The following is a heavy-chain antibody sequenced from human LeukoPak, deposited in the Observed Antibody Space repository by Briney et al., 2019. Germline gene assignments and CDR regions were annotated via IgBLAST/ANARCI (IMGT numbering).Heavy chain of an antibody. CDR3: AMYDFWSGYSPPYFDY. CDR2: ISYDGSNK. CDR1: GFTFSSYG. D-gene: IGHD3-3*01. J-gene: IGHJ4*02. V-gene: IGHV3-30*03. Sequence: GRSLRLSCAASGFTFSSYGMHWVRQAPGKGLEWVAVISYDGSNKYYADSVKGRFTISRDNSKNTLYLQMNSLRAEDTAVYYCAMYDFWSGYSPPYFDYWGQGTLVTVSS.